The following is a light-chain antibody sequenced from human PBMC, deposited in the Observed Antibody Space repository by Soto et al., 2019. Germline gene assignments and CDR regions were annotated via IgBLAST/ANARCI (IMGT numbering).Light chain of an antibody. CDR2: AAS. CDR3: HQYNNWPPMYT. CDR1: QSVSST. Sequence: EIVMTQSPATLSVSPGERATLSCRASQSVSSTLAWYQQKPGQAPRLLIYAASTRATAIPARFSGSGSGTEFTLTISSLQSEDFAVYYCHQYNNWPPMYTFGQGTKLEIK. V-gene: IGKV3-15*01. J-gene: IGKJ2*01.